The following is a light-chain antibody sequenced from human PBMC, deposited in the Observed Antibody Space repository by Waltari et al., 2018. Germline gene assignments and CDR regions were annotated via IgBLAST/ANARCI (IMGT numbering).Light chain of an antibody. J-gene: IGLJ3*02. CDR2: RNN. Sequence: QPVVTQPPSASATPGQRVTIPCSGSSSNTGHHNLSWYLQLPRTAPKLLIYRNNQRPSGVPDRFSGSKSGTSASLAISGRRSEDEADYYCAAWDDSLSGRVFDGGTKVTVL. V-gene: IGLV1-47*01. CDR1: SSNTGHHN. CDR3: AAWDDSLSGRV.